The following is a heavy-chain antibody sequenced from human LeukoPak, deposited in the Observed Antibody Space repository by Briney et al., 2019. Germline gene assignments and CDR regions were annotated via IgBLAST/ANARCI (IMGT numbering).Heavy chain of an antibody. CDR2: INHSGST. Sequence: PSETLSLTCAVYGGSFSGYYWSWIRQPPGKGLEWIGEINHSGSTNYNPSLKSRVTISVDTSKNQFSLKLSSVTAADTAVYYCARRRIVVVPAAIRYYYYGMDVWGQGTTVTVSS. CDR3: ARRRIVVVPAAIRYYYYGMDV. J-gene: IGHJ6*02. V-gene: IGHV4-34*01. D-gene: IGHD2-2*02. CDR1: GGSFSGYY.